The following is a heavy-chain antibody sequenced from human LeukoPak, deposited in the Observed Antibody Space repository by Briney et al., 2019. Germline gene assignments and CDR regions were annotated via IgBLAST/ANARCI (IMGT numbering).Heavy chain of an antibody. CDR2: IYYSGST. J-gene: IGHJ4*02. V-gene: IGHV4-39*01. Sequence: SETLSLTCTVSGGSINSSSYYWGWIRQPPGKGLEWIGSIYYSGSTYYNPSLKSRVTISVDTSKNQFSLKLSSVTAADTAVYYCARHEYYDSSGYYSPWDYWGQGTLVTVSS. D-gene: IGHD3-22*01. CDR1: GGSINSSSYY. CDR3: ARHEYYDSSGYYSPWDY.